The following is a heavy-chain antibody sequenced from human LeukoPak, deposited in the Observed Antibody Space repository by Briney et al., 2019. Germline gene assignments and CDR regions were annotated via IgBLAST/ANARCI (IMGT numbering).Heavy chain of an antibody. Sequence: ASVKVSCKASGYTFTSNSLSWVRQAPGQGLEWMGWISGYNGNTNYAQKFQGRVTMTTDTFTTTAYMELRSLRSDDTAVYYCARFPSGSYYAEYYFDYWGQGTLVTVSS. V-gene: IGHV1-18*01. CDR1: GYTFTSNS. D-gene: IGHD1-26*01. J-gene: IGHJ4*02. CDR2: ISGYNGNT. CDR3: ARFPSGSYYAEYYFDY.